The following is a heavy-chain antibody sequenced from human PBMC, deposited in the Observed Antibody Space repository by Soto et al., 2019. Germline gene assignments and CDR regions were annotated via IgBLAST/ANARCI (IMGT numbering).Heavy chain of an antibody. CDR2: IYYSGGT. V-gene: IGHV4-59*01. D-gene: IGHD5-18*01. Sequence: PSETLALTCSVAGGSINAYYWSWVRQPPGKGLEWIGYIYYSGGTSYNPSPRSRVTISLDTYKNQFSLKLRSVTAAYTAVYYCERNFDTASADYLDYLVQGIQVTF. J-gene: IGHJ4*02. CDR3: ERNFDTASADYLDY. CDR1: GGSINAYY.